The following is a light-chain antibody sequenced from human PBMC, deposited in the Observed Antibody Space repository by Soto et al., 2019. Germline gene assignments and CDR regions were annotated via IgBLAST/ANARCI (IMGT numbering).Light chain of an antibody. Sequence: QSALTQPASVSGSPGQSITISCTGTSSDVGGYNYVSWYQQLPGKAPKLMIYDVSNRPSGVSNRFSGSKSGNTASLTTSGLQAEDEADYYCSSYTSSSTLFGTGTKVTVL. V-gene: IGLV2-14*01. J-gene: IGLJ1*01. CDR1: SSDVGGYNY. CDR2: DVS. CDR3: SSYTSSSTL.